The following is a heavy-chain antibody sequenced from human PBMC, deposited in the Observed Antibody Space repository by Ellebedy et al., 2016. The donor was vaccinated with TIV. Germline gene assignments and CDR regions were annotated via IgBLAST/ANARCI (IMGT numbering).Heavy chain of an antibody. CDR1: GYAFIGHY. Sequence: ASVKVSCXASGYAFIGHYIHWVRQAPGQGLEWMGWMNPNTAETNYAQKFQGRVTMTRDTSISTAYMELSSLRSDDTAIYYCAKIGVAAIPWGQGTLVTASS. D-gene: IGHD2-2*02. J-gene: IGHJ5*02. V-gene: IGHV1-2*02. CDR2: MNPNTAET. CDR3: AKIGVAAIP.